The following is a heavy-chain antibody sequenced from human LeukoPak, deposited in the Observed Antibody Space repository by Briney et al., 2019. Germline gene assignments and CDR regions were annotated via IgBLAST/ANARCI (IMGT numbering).Heavy chain of an antibody. CDR3: ARTATRYYDFWSGYYTGYYYYGMDV. D-gene: IGHD3-3*01. Sequence: GGSLRLSCAASGFTFSSCAMSWVRQAPGKGLEWVSGISGSGGSTYYADSVKGRFTISRDNSKNTLYLQMNSLRAEDTAVYYCARTATRYYDFWSGYYTGYYYYGMDVWGQGTTVTVSS. CDR2: ISGSGGST. J-gene: IGHJ6*02. V-gene: IGHV3-23*01. CDR1: GFTFSSCA.